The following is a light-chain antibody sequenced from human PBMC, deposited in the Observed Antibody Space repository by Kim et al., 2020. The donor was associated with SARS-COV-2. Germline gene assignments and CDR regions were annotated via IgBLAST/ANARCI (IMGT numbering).Light chain of an antibody. CDR1: QGISSW. CDR3: QQYNSYPIT. J-gene: IGKJ5*01. CDR2: AAS. V-gene: IGKV1D-16*01. Sequence: AFVGDRVTITCRGSQGISSWLAWYQQKPEKAPKSLIDAASSLQSGVPSRFSGSGSGTDFTLTISSLQPEDFATYYCQQYNSYPITFGQGTRLEIK.